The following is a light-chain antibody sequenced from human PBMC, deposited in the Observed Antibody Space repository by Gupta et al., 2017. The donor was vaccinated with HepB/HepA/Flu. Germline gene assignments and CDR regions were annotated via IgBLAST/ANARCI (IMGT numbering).Light chain of an antibody. V-gene: IGKV1-17*01. CDR3: LQYSSYPWT. CDR2: AAS. Sequence: DIQMTQSPSSLSASVGDRVTITCRASQGIKNDLGWYQQKPGKAPKRLIYAASSLESGVPSRFSGGGSGTEFPLAIRSLQPEEFAAYYCLQYSSYPWTFGQGTKVEI. CDR1: QGIKND. J-gene: IGKJ1*01.